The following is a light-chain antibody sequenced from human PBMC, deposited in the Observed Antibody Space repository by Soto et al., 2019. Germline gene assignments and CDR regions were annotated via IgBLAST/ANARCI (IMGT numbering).Light chain of an antibody. CDR3: QQYGDWPPNT. J-gene: IGKJ2*01. CDR2: DAS. Sequence: EIVMTQSPATLSVSPGERATLSCRASQSVSRNLAWYQQKPGQPPRLLIYDASTRATGVPARFGGSGSGTEFTLTVSGLQSEDLAVYSSQQYGDWPPNTFGQGTKVEI. CDR1: QSVSRN. V-gene: IGKV3-15*01.